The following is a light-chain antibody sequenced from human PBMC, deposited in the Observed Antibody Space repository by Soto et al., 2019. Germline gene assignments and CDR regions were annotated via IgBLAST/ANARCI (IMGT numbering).Light chain of an antibody. Sequence: DIQMTQSPSSLSASIGDRVTITCRASQSIGNYLNWFQQKPGKAPKLLVYAASSLQSGVPSRFTGSGSGSDFSLIISSLQPEDFATYFCQQSHTSPRTFGPGTRVEI. CDR1: QSIGNY. V-gene: IGKV1-39*01. J-gene: IGKJ1*01. CDR2: AAS. CDR3: QQSHTSPRT.